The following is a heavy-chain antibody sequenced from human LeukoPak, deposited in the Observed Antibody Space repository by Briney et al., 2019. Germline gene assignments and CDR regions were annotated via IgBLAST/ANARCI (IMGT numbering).Heavy chain of an antibody. CDR3: AKGGDYVWGSYRYFFDY. D-gene: IGHD3-16*02. J-gene: IGHJ4*02. V-gene: IGHV3-23*01. Sequence: HTGGSLRLSCAASGFTFSSYGMSWVRQAPGKGLEWVSAISGSGGSTYYADSVKGRFTISRDNSKNTLYLQMNSLRAEDTAVYYCAKGGDYVWGSYRYFFDYWGQGTLVTVSS. CDR1: GFTFSSYG. CDR2: ISGSGGST.